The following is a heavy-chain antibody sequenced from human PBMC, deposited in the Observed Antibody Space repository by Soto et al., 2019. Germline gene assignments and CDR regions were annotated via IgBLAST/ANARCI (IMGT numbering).Heavy chain of an antibody. CDR1: GFTFSNFA. V-gene: IGHV3-23*01. CDR2: ISGTADTT. CDR3: AKGYCSSTSWSFDY. Sequence: PGGSLRLSCTASGFTFSNFAMNWVRQAPGKGLEWVSVISGTADTTYNADPVKGRFTISRDNSKNMVYLQMNSLRAEDTALYYCAKGYCSSTSWSFDYWGQGTLVTVSS. D-gene: IGHD2-2*01. J-gene: IGHJ4*02.